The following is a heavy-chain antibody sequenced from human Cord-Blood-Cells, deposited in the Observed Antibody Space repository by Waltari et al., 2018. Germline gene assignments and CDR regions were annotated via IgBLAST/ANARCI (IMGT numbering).Heavy chain of an antibody. D-gene: IGHD1-26*01. CDR3: ARGDSHSGSYYFAFDI. Sequence: QVQLVQSGAEVKKPGASVKVSCKASGYTFTSYDINWVRQATGQGLEWMGWMNPNSGNKGYAQKFQCRVTMTRNTSISTAYMELSSLRSEDTAVYYCARGDSHSGSYYFAFDIWGQGTMVTVSS. CDR1: GYTFTSYD. CDR2: MNPNSGNK. J-gene: IGHJ3*02. V-gene: IGHV1-8*01.